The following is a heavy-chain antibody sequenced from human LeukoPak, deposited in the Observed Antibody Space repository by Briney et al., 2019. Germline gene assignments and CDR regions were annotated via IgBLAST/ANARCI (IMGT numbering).Heavy chain of an antibody. Sequence: SETLSLTCTVSGGSISSYYWSWIRQPPGKGLEWIGYIYYSGSTNYNPSLKSRVTISVDTSKNQFSLKLSSVTAADTAVYYCARGEDIVVVPAAIWFDPWGQGTLVTVSS. J-gene: IGHJ5*02. CDR1: GGSISSYY. CDR3: ARGEDIVVVPAAIWFDP. V-gene: IGHV4-59*01. CDR2: IYYSGST. D-gene: IGHD2-2*01.